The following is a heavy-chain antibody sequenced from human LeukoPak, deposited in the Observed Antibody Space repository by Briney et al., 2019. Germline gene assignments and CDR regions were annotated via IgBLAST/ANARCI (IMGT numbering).Heavy chain of an antibody. Sequence: PGGSLRLSCAASGFIFSDHYMSWIRQAPGKGLEWISYITSSSSKMFYADSVKGRFTISRDNAKNSLYLQMNSLRAEDTAVYYCARGVVYPAWSGPHWSDYWGQGALVTVSS. CDR2: ITSSSSKM. CDR3: ARGVVYPAWSGPHWSDY. D-gene: IGHD3-3*01. CDR1: GFIFSDHY. J-gene: IGHJ4*02. V-gene: IGHV3-11*04.